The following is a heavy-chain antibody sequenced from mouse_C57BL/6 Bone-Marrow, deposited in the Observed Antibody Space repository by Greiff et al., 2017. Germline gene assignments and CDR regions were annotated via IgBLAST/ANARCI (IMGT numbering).Heavy chain of an antibody. J-gene: IGHJ1*03. D-gene: IGHD1-1*01. CDR2: ILPGSGST. V-gene: IGHV1-9*01. CDR3: ARYYGSREPFYWYFDV. CDR1: GYTFTGYW. Sequence: QVQLQQSGAELMKPGASVKLSCKATGYTFTGYWIEWVKQRPGHGLEWIGEILPGSGSTNYNEKLKGKATFTADTSSNTAYMQLSSLTTEDSAIYYCARYYGSREPFYWYFDVWGTGTTVTVSS.